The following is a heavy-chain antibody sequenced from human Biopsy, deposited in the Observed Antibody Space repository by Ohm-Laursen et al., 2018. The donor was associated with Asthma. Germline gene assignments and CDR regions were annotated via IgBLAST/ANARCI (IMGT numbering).Heavy chain of an antibody. J-gene: IGHJ4*02. CDR2: ISWNSGSI. Sequence: SLRLSCAASGFTFDDYAMHWVRQAPGKGLEWVSGISWNSGSIGYADSVKGRLTISRDNAKNSLYLQMNSLRAGDTALYYCAKGEWELLEANFDYWGQGTLVTVSS. D-gene: IGHD1-26*01. CDR1: GFTFDDYA. CDR3: AKGEWELLEANFDY. V-gene: IGHV3-9*01.